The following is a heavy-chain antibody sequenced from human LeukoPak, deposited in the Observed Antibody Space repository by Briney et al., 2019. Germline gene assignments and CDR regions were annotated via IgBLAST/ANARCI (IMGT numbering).Heavy chain of an antibody. Sequence: GGSLRLSCAASGFTFSSYGMHWVRQAPGKGLEWVAFIRYDGSNKYYADSVKGRFTISRDNSKNTLYLQMNSPRAEDTAVYYCAKEGRWYHRFDYWGQGTLVTVSS. D-gene: IGHD4-23*01. J-gene: IGHJ4*02. CDR2: IRYDGSNK. CDR3: AKEGRWYHRFDY. V-gene: IGHV3-30*02. CDR1: GFTFSSYG.